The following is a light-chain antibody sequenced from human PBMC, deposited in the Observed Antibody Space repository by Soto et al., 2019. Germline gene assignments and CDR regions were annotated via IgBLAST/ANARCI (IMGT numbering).Light chain of an antibody. CDR1: SSNIGSNT. J-gene: IGLJ3*02. CDR3: AAWDDSLAAPV. V-gene: IGLV1-44*01. CDR2: ANN. Sequence: QSVLTQPPSASATPGQKVTISCSGSSSNIGSNTVNWYQQVPGTAPKLLIYANNQRPSGVPDRFSGSKSGTSASLAISGLQSEDEADYYCAAWDDSLAAPVFGGGTKLTVL.